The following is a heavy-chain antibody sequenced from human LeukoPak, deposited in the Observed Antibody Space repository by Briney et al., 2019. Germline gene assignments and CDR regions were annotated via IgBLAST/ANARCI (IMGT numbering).Heavy chain of an antibody. J-gene: IGHJ4*02. Sequence: ASVKVSCKASGYTFTSNYIHWVRQAPGQGLEWMGMIYPRDGSTSYAQKFQGRVTVTRDTSTSTVHMELSGLRPEDTAVYYCARDQEGFDYWGQGTLVTVSS. CDR3: ARDQEGFDY. CDR1: GYTFTSNY. CDR2: IYPRDGST. V-gene: IGHV1-46*01.